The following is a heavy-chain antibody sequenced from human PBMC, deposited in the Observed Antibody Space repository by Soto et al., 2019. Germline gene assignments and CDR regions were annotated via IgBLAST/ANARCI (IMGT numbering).Heavy chain of an antibody. V-gene: IGHV3-48*01. CDR3: ARVGRCDIWGSYRCSYFDY. D-gene: IGHD3-16*02. CDR1: GFTFSSYS. J-gene: IGHJ4*02. CDR2: ISSSSSTI. Sequence: GGSLRLSCAASGFTFSSYSMNWVRQAPGKGLEWVSYISSSSSTIYYADSVKGRFTISRDNAKNSLYLQMNSLRAEDTAVYYCARVGRCDIWGSYRCSYFDYWGQGTLVTVSS.